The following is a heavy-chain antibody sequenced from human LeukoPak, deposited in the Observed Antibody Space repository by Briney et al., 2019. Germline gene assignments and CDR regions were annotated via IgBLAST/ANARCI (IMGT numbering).Heavy chain of an antibody. J-gene: IGHJ4*02. CDR2: ISKDGSNK. V-gene: IGHV3-30*03. CDR1: GFTFSSYN. CDR3: ARRPPAVGGLDY. D-gene: IGHD6-19*01. Sequence: GGSLRLSCAASGFTFSSYNMHWVRQAPGKGLEWAAVISKDGSNKYYADSVKGRFTISRDNSKNTVYVEMNSLRDEDTAVYYCARRPPAVGGLDYWGQGTLVSVPS.